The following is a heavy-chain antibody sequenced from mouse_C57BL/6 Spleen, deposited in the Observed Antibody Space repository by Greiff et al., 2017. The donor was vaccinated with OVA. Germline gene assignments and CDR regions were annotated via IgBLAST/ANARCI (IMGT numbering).Heavy chain of an antibody. CDR3: TRCDYGGKTYFDV. D-gene: IGHD2-4*01. CDR1: GFTFSSYA. CDR2: ISSGGDYI. J-gene: IGHJ1*03. V-gene: IGHV5-9-1*02. Sequence: EVQVVESGEGLVKPGGSLKLSCAASGFTFSSYAMSWVRPTPEKRLEWVAYISSGGDYIYYADTVKGRFTISRDNARNTLYLQMSSLKSEDTAMYYCTRCDYGGKTYFDVWGTGTTVTVSS.